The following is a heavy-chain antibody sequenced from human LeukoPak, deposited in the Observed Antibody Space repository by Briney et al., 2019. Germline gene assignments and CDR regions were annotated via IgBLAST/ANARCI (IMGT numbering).Heavy chain of an antibody. CDR2: INPNSGGT. D-gene: IGHD6-19*01. J-gene: IGHJ6*03. V-gene: IGHV1-2*02. Sequence: EASVKVSCKASGYTFTGYYMHWVRQAPGQGLEWMGWINPNSGGTNYAQKFQGRVTMTRDTSISTAYTELSRLRSDDTAVYYCARDQHSSGWYGDYYYYMDVWGKGTTVTVSS. CDR1: GYTFTGYY. CDR3: ARDQHSSGWYGDYYYYMDV.